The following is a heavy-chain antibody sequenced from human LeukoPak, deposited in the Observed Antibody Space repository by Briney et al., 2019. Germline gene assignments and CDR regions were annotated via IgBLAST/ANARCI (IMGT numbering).Heavy chain of an antibody. CDR1: GFSFSSYW. V-gene: IGHV3-23*01. J-gene: IGHJ1*01. CDR2: ISGSGGST. CDR3: AKENYGDSTGGRFQH. D-gene: IGHD4-17*01. Sequence: GGSLRLSYVASGFSFSSYWMSWVRQTPVKGLEWVSVISGSGGSTYYAGSVKGRFTISRVNSKNTLYLQMNSLRAEDTAVYYCAKENYGDSTGGRFQHWGQGTLVTVSS.